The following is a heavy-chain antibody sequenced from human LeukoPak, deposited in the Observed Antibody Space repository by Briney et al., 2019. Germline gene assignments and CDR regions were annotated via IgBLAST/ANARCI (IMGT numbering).Heavy chain of an antibody. V-gene: IGHV1-18*01. CDR2: ISIYNGIT. CDR3: ARTDPPGAFDI. Sequence: ASVKVSCKTSGYTFTRNGIGWVRQAPGQGLEWMGWISIYNGITTYAQKFQGRVTMTADTSTSTAYMELTTLRNDDTAVYYCARTDPPGAFDIWGQGTMVTVSS. J-gene: IGHJ3*02. CDR1: GYTFTRNG.